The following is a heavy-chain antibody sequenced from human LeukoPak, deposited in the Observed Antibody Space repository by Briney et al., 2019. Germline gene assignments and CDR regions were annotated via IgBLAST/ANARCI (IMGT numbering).Heavy chain of an antibody. D-gene: IGHD2-21*02. V-gene: IGHV3-30*04. Sequence: PGRSLRLSCAASGFTFSSYAMHWVRQAPGKGLEWVAVISYDGSNKYYADSVKGRFTISRDNSKNTLYLEMNSLRAEDTAVYYCATRGDYYYYYYMDVWGKGTTVTVSS. CDR2: ISYDGSNK. CDR3: ATRGDYYYYYYMDV. J-gene: IGHJ6*03. CDR1: GFTFSSYA.